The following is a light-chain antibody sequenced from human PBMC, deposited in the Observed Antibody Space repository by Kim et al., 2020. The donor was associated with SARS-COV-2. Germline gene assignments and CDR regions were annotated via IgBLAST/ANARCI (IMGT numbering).Light chain of an antibody. V-gene: IGKV1-6*02. CDR1: QAIRNE. CDR2: LAS. J-gene: IGKJ4*01. CDR3: LQEYEYPRT. Sequence: IQMTQSPSSLSAFVGDRVTITCRASQAIRNELAWYQQQPGKAPKVLIYLASTLQSGVPARFSGSGFGADFTLTISDLQPEDLATYYCLQEYEYPRTFGEGTKVDIK.